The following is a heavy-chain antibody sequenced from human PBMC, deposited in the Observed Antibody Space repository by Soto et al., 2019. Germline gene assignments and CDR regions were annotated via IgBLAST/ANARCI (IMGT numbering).Heavy chain of an antibody. V-gene: IGHV3-66*01. CDR3: ARNGDSSDYRGWFDP. Sequence: EVPLVESGGGLVQPGGSLRLSCAASGFTVSSNYMSWVRQAPGKGLEWVSVIYSGGTTYYADSVKGRFTISRDNSKNTLYLKMNSLRAEDTAVYYCARNGDSSDYRGWFDPWGQGTLVTVSS. D-gene: IGHD3-22*01. J-gene: IGHJ5*02. CDR1: GFTVSSNY. CDR2: IYSGGTT.